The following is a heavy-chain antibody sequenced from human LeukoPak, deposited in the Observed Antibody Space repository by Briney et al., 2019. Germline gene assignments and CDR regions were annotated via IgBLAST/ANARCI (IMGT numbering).Heavy chain of an antibody. CDR3: ARVLGLNYYGSGRPYYFDY. D-gene: IGHD3-10*01. CDR2: ISAYNGNT. CDR1: GYTFISYG. Sequence: ASVKVSCKASGYTFISYGISWVRQAPGQGLEWMGWISAYNGNTNYAQKLQGRVTMTTDASTSTAYMELRSLRSDDTAVYYCARVLGLNYYGSGRPYYFDYWGQGTLVTVSS. V-gene: IGHV1-18*01. J-gene: IGHJ4*02.